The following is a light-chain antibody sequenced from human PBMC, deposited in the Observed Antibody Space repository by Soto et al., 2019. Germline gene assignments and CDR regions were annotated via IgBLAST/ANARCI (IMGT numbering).Light chain of an antibody. CDR3: QQRNNWPLT. V-gene: IGKV3-11*01. J-gene: IGKJ4*02. CDR1: QSVSSY. Sequence: EIVLTQSPATLSLSPGERATLSCRASQSVSSYLAWYQQKPGQAPRLLIYDASNRATGIPARFSGSGSGTDFTLTISCLQSEDFATYYCQQRNNWPLTFGGGTKVDI. CDR2: DAS.